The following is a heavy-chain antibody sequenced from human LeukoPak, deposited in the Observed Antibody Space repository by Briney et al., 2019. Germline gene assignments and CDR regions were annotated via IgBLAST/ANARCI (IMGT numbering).Heavy chain of an antibody. CDR1: GGTFSSYA. J-gene: IGHJ4*02. CDR2: IIPILGIA. V-gene: IGHV1-69*04. CDR3: ARVHQVAGPFDY. Sequence: SVKVSCKASGGTFSSYAISWVRQAPGQGLEWMGRIIPILGIANYAQKFQGRVTITADKSTSTAYMELSSLRSEDTAVYYCARVHQVAGPFDYWGQGTLVTASS. D-gene: IGHD6-19*01.